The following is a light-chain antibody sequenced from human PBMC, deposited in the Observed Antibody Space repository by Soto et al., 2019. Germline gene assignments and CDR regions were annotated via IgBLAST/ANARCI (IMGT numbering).Light chain of an antibody. CDR3: QHYYSSPVT. V-gene: IGKV4-1*01. CDR1: QSLVHSSNNKNY. CDR2: WAS. J-gene: IGKJ4*01. Sequence: DIVMTQSPDSLAVSPGERATINCKSSQSLVHSSNNKNYLIWYQQKPGQPPKLLIYWASTRESGVPERFSGSGSGTDFTLTISSLQTEDAAVYFCQHYYSSPVTFCGGTKVEIK.